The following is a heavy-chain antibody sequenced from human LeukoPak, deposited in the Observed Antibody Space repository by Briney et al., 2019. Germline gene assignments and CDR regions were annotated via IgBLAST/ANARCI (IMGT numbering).Heavy chain of an antibody. CDR3: ARTLKGGDFDAFDI. D-gene: IGHD2-21*02. Sequence: GGSLRLSCVVSGFTFSDYGINWIRQAPGKGLEWLSYIGSTGRTKQYADSVKGRFTISRDDAKNSLYVHMSNLRVEDTALYYCARTLKGGDFDAFDIWGQGTMVTVFS. CDR2: IGSTGRTK. V-gene: IGHV3-48*03. CDR1: GFTFSDYG. J-gene: IGHJ3*02.